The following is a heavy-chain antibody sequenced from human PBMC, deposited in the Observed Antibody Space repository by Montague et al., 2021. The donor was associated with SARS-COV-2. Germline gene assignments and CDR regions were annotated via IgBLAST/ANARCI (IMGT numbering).Heavy chain of an antibody. J-gene: IGHJ6*02. CDR2: VNHSGST. D-gene: IGHD4-17*01. Sequence: SETLSLTCAVSGGSFSGYYLNWIRQPPGKGLEWIGEVNHSGSTNYNPSLKSRVTISVDTSKNQVSLKLTSVTAADTAVFYCARSTVTNSPCGFSNKLRSRYNGIDDWGQGTTVTVSS. CDR1: GGSFSGYY. V-gene: IGHV4-34*01. CDR3: ARSTVTNSPCGFSNKLRSRYNGIDD.